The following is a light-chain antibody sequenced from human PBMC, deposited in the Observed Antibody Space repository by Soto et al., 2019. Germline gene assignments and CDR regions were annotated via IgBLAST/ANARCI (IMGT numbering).Light chain of an antibody. V-gene: IGKV1-5*03. CDR3: QQYDSYPRT. Sequence: DIQMTQSPSTLSASVGDRVTITCRASQSISTWLAWFQQKSGKAPKLLIYKASSLETGVPSRFSGSRSGTEFTITISSLQPDDSATYYCQQYDSYPRTFGQGTRVEIK. CDR2: KAS. J-gene: IGKJ1*01. CDR1: QSISTW.